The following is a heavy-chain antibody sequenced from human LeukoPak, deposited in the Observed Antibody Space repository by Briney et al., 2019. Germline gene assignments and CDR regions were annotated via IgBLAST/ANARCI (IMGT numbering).Heavy chain of an antibody. CDR2: IKKDGAET. CDR1: GFPFSDYW. D-gene: IGHD3-3*01. Sequence: GGSLRLSHAASGFPFSDYWMSLAREAPGKGLQCMANIKKDGAETYYVDPLGGRFIISRDNHKNSLSLKKNSQRDQHTVVFFCARATIFGVVTAVGPRDSWGQGTLVSVSS. CDR3: ARATIFGVVTAVGPRDS. V-gene: IGHV3-7*02. J-gene: IGHJ4*02.